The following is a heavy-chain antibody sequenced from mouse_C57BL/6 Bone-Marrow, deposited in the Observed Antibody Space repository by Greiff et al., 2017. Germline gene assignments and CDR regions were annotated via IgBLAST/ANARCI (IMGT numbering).Heavy chain of an antibody. Sequence: EVQLQQSGAELVRPGASVKLSCTASGFNIKDDYMHWVKQRPEQGLEWIGWIAPENGDTESASKFQGKATITADTSSNTAYLQLSSLTSEDTAVYYCTTVEWLRRGYFDVWGSGTTVTGSS. J-gene: IGHJ1*01. CDR1: GFNIKDDY. CDR2: IAPENGDT. V-gene: IGHV14-4*01. D-gene: IGHD2-2*01. CDR3: TTVEWLRRGYFDV.